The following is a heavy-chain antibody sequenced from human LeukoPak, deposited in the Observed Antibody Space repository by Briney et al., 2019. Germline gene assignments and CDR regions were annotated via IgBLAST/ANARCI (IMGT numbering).Heavy chain of an antibody. CDR2: IKQDGSEK. CDR3: ADMVRDAFDI. D-gene: IGHD3-10*01. Sequence: GGSLRLSCAASGFTFSSYVMSWVRQAPGKGLEWVANIKQDGSEKYYVDSVKGRFTISRDNAKNSLYLQMNSLRAEDTAVYYCADMVRDAFDIWGQGTMVTVSS. CDR1: GFTFSSYV. V-gene: IGHV3-7*01. J-gene: IGHJ3*02.